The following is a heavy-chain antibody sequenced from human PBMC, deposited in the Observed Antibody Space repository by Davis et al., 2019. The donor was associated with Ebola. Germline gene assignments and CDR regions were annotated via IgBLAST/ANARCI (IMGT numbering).Heavy chain of an antibody. D-gene: IGHD2-15*01. Sequence: SETLSLTCTVSGASISSYYWSWIRQPPGKGLEWIGYIYYSGSTYYNPSLKSRVTISVDTSKNQFSLKLSSVTAADTAVYYCAGRDCSGGSCAFDYWGQGTLVTVSS. J-gene: IGHJ4*02. CDR1: GASISSYY. CDR2: IYYSGST. V-gene: IGHV4-59*04. CDR3: AGRDCSGGSCAFDY.